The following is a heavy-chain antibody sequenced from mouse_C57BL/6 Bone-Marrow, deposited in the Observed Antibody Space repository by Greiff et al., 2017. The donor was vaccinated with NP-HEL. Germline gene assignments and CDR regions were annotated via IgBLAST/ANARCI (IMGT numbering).Heavy chain of an antibody. V-gene: IGHV6-3*01. Sequence: EVKLVESGGGLVQPGGSMKLSCVASGFTFSNYWMNWVRQSPEKGLEWVAQIRLKSDNYATHYAESVKGRFTISTDDSKSSVYLQMNNLRAEDTGIYYGSGDYDYSAGFAYWGQGTLVTVSA. CDR2: IRLKSDNYAT. CDR3: SGDYDYSAGFAY. CDR1: GFTFSNYW. J-gene: IGHJ3*01. D-gene: IGHD2-4*01.